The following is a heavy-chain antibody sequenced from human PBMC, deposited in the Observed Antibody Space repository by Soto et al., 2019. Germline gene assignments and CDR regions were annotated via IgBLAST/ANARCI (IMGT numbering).Heavy chain of an antibody. D-gene: IGHD3-9*01. CDR2: VSYDGGKK. Sequence: QVPLVESGGGVVQPGRSLRLSCAASGFTFSTYGMYWVRQAPGKGLEGVAVVSYDGGKKYYADSVKGRLTISRDNSKSSVDLKMNSLRAEDSAVYYWAKGAIQTADWLTSYFDYCCQGTLVTVSS. CDR3: AKGAIQTADWLTSYFDY. V-gene: IGHV3-30*18. J-gene: IGHJ4*02. CDR1: GFTFSTYG.